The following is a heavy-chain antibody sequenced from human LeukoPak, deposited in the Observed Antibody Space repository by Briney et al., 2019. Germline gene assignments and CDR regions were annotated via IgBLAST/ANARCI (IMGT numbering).Heavy chain of an antibody. V-gene: IGHV4-39*01. Sequence: SETLSLTCTVSGGSISSSRYYWGWIRQPPGKGLEWIGSIYYTGSTYYNPSLRSRVSISVDTSKNQFTLKLSSVTAAYTAVYYCARRGVVATPDANFWGQGTLVTVSS. D-gene: IGHD5-12*01. CDR1: GGSISSSRYY. CDR3: ARRGVVATPDANF. CDR2: IYYTGST. J-gene: IGHJ4*02.